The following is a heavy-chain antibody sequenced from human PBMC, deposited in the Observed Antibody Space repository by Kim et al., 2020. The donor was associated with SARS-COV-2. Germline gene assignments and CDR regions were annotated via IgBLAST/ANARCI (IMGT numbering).Heavy chain of an antibody. Sequence: YYTPSLKSRVTISVDTSRNQFSVKVDSVTAADTAVFFCASLLNTSPDAFYIWGPGTVVTVSS. J-gene: IGHJ3*02. CDR3: ASLLNTSPDAFYI. V-gene: IGHV4-39*01. D-gene: IGHD1-26*01.